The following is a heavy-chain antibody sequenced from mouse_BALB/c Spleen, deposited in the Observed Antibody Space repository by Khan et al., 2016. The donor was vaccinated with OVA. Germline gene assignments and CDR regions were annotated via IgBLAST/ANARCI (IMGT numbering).Heavy chain of an antibody. D-gene: IGHD1-1*01. CDR3: ARIKKIVATDFDY. Sequence: QVQLQQPGAELVKAGASVTMSCKATGYTFTSYWTHWVKQRLGQGLEWFAETHPTNGRPYYNAKFKRKATLTVDTSSSTGFMLLSGPTCEDSAVYYFARIKKIVATDFDYWGQGTTLTVSS. CDR1: GYTFTSYW. J-gene: IGHJ2*01. CDR2: THPTNGRP. V-gene: IGHV1S81*02.